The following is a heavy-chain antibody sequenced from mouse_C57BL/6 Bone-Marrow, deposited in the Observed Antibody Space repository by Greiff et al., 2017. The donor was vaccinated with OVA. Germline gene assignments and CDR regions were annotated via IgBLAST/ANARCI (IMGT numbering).Heavy chain of an antibody. J-gene: IGHJ2*01. CDR2: IYPGDGDT. Sequence: VQLQQSGPELVKPGASVKISCKASGYAFSSSWMNWVKQRPGQGLEWIGRIYPGDGDTNYNGKFKGKATLTADKSSSTAYMQLSSLTSEDSAVYFCARDGYYFDYWGQGTTLTVSS. CDR1: GYAFSSSW. D-gene: IGHD2-3*01. V-gene: IGHV1-82*01. CDR3: ARDGYYFDY.